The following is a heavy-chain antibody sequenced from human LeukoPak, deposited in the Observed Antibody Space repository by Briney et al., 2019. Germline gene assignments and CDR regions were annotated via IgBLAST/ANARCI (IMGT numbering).Heavy chain of an antibody. D-gene: IGHD3-3*01. J-gene: IGHJ4*02. CDR3: ARDPDKYYDFWSGPLFDY. CDR1: GFTFSSYS. CDR2: ISSSSSYI. Sequence: PGGSLRFSCAASGFTFSSYSMNWVRQAPGKGLEWVSSISSSSSYIYYADSVKGRFTISRDNAKNSLYLQMNSLRAEDTAVYYCARDPDKYYDFWSGPLFDYWGQGTLVTVSS. V-gene: IGHV3-21*01.